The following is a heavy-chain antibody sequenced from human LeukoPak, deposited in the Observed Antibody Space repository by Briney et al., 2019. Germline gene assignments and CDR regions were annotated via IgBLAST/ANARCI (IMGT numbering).Heavy chain of an antibody. V-gene: IGHV1-8*01. CDR1: GYTFTSCD. CDR2: MNPNSGNT. J-gene: IGHJ4*02. D-gene: IGHD6-19*01. Sequence: ASVNLSCKASGYTFTSCDINWVRQATGQGLEWMGWMNPNSGNTGYGQSFQGRITMTRDISVGTAYMELSNLTSEDTAIYYCTRGSSGRRYNWGERTLVTVSA. CDR3: TRGSSGRRYN.